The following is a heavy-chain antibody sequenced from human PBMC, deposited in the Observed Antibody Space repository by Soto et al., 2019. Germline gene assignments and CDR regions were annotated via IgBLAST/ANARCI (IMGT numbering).Heavy chain of an antibody. CDR1: GGSFSGYY. D-gene: IGHD5-12*01. V-gene: IGHV4-34*01. CDR3: ARGTRKEMATIRHYYYGMDV. Sequence: SETLSLTCAVYGGSFSGYYWSWIRQPPGKGLEWIGEINHSGSTNYNPSLRSRVTISVDTSKNQFSLKLSSVTAADTAVYYCARGTRKEMATIRHYYYGMDVWGQGTTVTVSS. J-gene: IGHJ6*02. CDR2: INHSGST.